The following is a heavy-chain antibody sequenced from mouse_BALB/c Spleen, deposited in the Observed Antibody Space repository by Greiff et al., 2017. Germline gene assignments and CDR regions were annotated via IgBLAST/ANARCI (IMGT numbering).Heavy chain of an antibody. V-gene: IGHV1-5*01. CDR2: IYPGNSDT. J-gene: IGHJ2*01. CDR1: GYTFPSYV. Sequence: EVQLQQSGTVLVRPGASVKMSCKASGYTFPSYVMHWVKQRPGQGLEWIGAIYPGNSDTSYNQKFKGKAKLTAVTSTSTAYMELSSLTNEDSAFYYCTREWNCASDYWGQGTTLTVSS. CDR3: TREWNCASDY. D-gene: IGHD4-1*01.